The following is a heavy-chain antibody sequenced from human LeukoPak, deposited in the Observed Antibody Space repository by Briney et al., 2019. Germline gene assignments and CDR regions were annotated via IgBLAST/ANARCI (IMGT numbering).Heavy chain of an antibody. CDR1: GISLSTSGVG. CDR3: AHSLRYDHGIDY. CDR2: IFWDDDK. J-gene: IGHJ4*02. D-gene: IGHD3-16*01. V-gene: IGHV2-5*02. Sequence: SGPTLVKPTQTLTLTSTFSGISLSTSGVGVGWIRQPPGKALEWLAIIFWDDDKRYSPFLKSRLTITKDTSKNQVVLTMTNMDPVDTATYYCAHSLRYDHGIDYWGQGTLVTVSS.